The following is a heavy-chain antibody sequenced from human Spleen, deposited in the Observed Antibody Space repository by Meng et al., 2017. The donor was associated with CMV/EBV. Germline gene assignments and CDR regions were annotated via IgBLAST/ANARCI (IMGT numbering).Heavy chain of an antibody. J-gene: IGHJ4*02. Sequence: SVKVSCKASGYTFTGYYMHWVRQAPGQGLEWMGRIIPILGIANYAQKFQGRVTITADKSTSTAYMELSSLRSEDTAVYYCAANGYCGVDCYYYLDYWGQGTLVTISS. D-gene: IGHD2-21*01. V-gene: IGHV1-69*02. CDR3: AANGYCGVDCYYYLDY. CDR2: IIPILGIA. CDR1: GYTFTGYY.